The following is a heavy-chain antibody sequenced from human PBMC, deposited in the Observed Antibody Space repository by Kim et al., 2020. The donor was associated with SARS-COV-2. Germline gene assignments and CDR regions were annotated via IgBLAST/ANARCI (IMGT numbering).Heavy chain of an antibody. V-gene: IGHV3-23*01. CDR1: GFTFSSYA. D-gene: IGHD3-22*01. Sequence: GGSLRLSCAASGFTFSSYAMSWVRQAPGKGLEWVSAISGSGGSTYYADSVKGRFTISRDNSKNTLYLQMNSLRAEDTAVYYCAKAPRADRKGWYFDLWGRGTLVTVSS. CDR2: ISGSGGST. J-gene: IGHJ2*01. CDR3: AKAPRADRKGWYFDL.